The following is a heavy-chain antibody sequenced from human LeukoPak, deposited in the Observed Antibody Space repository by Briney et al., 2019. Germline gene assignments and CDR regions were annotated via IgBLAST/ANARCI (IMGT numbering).Heavy chain of an antibody. CDR1: GFPFSSFW. Sequence: GGSLRLSCAASGFPFSSFWMHWVRQVPGKSLVWLARINSDGRTTNYADSVKGRFTISRDNAKNTLYLQMNSLRAEDTAVYYCAHISSSYYYFDSWGQGTLVTVSS. CDR3: AHISSSYYYFDS. J-gene: IGHJ4*02. V-gene: IGHV3-74*01. CDR2: INSDGRTT. D-gene: IGHD6-13*01.